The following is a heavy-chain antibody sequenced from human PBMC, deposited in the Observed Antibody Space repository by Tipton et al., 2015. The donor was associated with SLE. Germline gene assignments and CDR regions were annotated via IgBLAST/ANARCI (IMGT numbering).Heavy chain of an antibody. Sequence: LRLSCAVYGGSFSGYYWSWIRQPPGKGLEWIGEINHSGSTNYNPSLKSRVTISVDTSKNQFSLKLSSVTAADTAVYYCAREGAYYGGNSFDYWGQGTLVTVSS. CDR3: AREGAYYGGNSFDY. V-gene: IGHV4-34*01. CDR2: INHSGST. J-gene: IGHJ4*02. D-gene: IGHD4-23*01. CDR1: GGSFSGYY.